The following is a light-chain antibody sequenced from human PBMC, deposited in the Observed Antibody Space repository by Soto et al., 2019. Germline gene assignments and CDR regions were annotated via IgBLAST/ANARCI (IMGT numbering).Light chain of an antibody. Sequence: QSALTQPPSASGSPGQSVTISCTGTSSDVDGYKYVSWYQQHPGKAPKLMIFEVNKRPSGVPDRFSGSKSGNTASLTVSGLQAEEEADYYCSSYAGINNLGVFGTGTKVTVL. J-gene: IGLJ1*01. CDR3: SSYAGINNLGV. V-gene: IGLV2-8*01. CDR1: SSDVDGYKY. CDR2: EVN.